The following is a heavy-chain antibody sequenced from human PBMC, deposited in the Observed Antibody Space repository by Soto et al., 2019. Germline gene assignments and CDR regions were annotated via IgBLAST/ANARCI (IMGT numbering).Heavy chain of an antibody. CDR1: GYAFTSYA. CDR2: INACNGNT. Sequence: GSVKVYFNACGYAFTSYAVHWERQAPGQSLEWMGWINACNGNTKYSQKFQVRVTITRDTSASTAYMELRSLRSEDTPVYYCARDGGIFGVVRTGWFDPWGQGTMVTVSS. D-gene: IGHD3-3*01. J-gene: IGHJ5*02. CDR3: ARDGGIFGVVRTGWFDP. V-gene: IGHV1-3*01.